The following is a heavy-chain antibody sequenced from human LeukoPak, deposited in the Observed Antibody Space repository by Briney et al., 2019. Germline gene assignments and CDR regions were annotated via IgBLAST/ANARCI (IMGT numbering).Heavy chain of an antibody. J-gene: IGHJ4*02. Sequence: GGPLRLSCAASGFTFSSYGMHWVRQAPGKGLEWVAVISYDGSNKYYADSVKGRFTISRDNSKNTLYLQMNSLRAEDTAVYYCAKDYCSSTSCYYFDYWGQGTLVTVSS. CDR3: AKDYCSSTSCYYFDY. D-gene: IGHD2-2*01. V-gene: IGHV3-30*18. CDR1: GFTFSSYG. CDR2: ISYDGSNK.